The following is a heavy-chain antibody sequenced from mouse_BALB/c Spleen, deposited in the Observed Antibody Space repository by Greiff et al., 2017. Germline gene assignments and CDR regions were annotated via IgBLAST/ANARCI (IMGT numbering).Heavy chain of an antibody. V-gene: IGHV5-17*02. J-gene: IGHJ2*01. CDR1: GFTFSSFG. CDR3: ARGELFFDY. CDR2: ISSGSSTI. Sequence: EVHLVESGGGLVQPGGSRKLSCAASGFTFSSFGMHWVRQAPEKGLEWVAYISSGSSTIYYADTVKGRFTISRDNPKNTLFLQMTSLRSEDTAMYYCARGELFFDYWGQGTTLTVSS.